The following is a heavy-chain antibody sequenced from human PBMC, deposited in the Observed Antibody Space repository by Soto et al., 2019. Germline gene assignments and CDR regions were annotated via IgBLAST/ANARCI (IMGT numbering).Heavy chain of an antibody. CDR2: IIPIFGTA. CDR1: GGTFSSYA. CDR3: ARRSGSSSSDYYYYYGMDV. D-gene: IGHD6-6*01. Sequence: ASVKVSCKASGGTFSSYAISWVRQAPGQGLEWMGGIIPIFGTANYAQKFQGRVTITADKSTSTAYMELSSLRSEDTAVYYCARRSGSSSSDYYYYYGMDVWGQGTTVTVSS. J-gene: IGHJ6*02. V-gene: IGHV1-69*06.